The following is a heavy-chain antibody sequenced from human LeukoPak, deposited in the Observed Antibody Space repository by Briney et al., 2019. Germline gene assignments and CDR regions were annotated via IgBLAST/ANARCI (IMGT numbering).Heavy chain of an antibody. CDR3: ARGLRIVAKPLDY. CDR2: INPNSGGT. Sequence: VASVKVSCKASGYTFTGYYMHWVRQAPGQGLEWMGWINPNSGGTNYAQKFQGRVTMTRDTSISTAYMELSRLRSDDTAVYYCARGLRIVAKPLDYWGQGTLVAVSS. CDR1: GYTFTGYY. V-gene: IGHV1-2*02. D-gene: IGHD2-15*01. J-gene: IGHJ4*02.